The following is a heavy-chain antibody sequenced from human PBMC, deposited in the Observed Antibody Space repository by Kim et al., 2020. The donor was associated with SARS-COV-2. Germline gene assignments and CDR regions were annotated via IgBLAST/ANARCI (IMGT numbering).Heavy chain of an antibody. CDR1: GFMFGNSW. Sequence: GGSLRLSCAASGFMFGNSWMTWVRQAPVKGLSFLSIITHYFLQRYYVDSVKGRFTISRDNARDSVYLQMDSLRPDDTAVYYCGREEEALSGYGDFGIDYWGQGTQVTVSS. V-gene: IGHV3-7*01. J-gene: IGHJ4*02. CDR3: GREEEALSGYGDFGIDY. CDR2: ITHYFLQR. D-gene: IGHD2-21*01.